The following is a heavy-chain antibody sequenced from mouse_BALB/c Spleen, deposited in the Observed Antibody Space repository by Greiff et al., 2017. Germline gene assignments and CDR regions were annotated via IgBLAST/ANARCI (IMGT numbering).Heavy chain of an antibody. J-gene: IGHJ1*01. V-gene: IGHV5-17*02. CDR1: GFTFSSFG. CDR2: ISSGSSTI. D-gene: IGHD1-1*01. CDR3: ARSGYYYGSSGYWYFDV. Sequence: EVQVVESGGGLVQPGGSRKLSCAASGFTFSSFGMHWVRQAPEKGLEWVAYISSGSSTIYYADTVKGRFTISRDNPKNTLFLQMTSLRSEDTAMYYCARSGYYYGSSGYWYFDVWGAGTTVTVSS.